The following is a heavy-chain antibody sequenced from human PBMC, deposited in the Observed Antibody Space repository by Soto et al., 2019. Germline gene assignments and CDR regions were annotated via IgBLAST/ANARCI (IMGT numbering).Heavy chain of an antibody. CDR1: GFTFSSYA. J-gene: IGHJ6*02. D-gene: IGHD6-13*01. CDR2: ISYDGSNK. CDR3: ARDDSSSWYDYYYGMDV. Sequence: QVQLVESGGGVVQPGRSLRLSCAASGFTFSSYAMHWVRQAPGKGLEWVAVISYDGSNKYYADSVKGRFTISRDNSKNTLYLQMNSLRAEDTAVYYCARDDSSSWYDYYYGMDVWGQGTTVTVSS. V-gene: IGHV3-30-3*01.